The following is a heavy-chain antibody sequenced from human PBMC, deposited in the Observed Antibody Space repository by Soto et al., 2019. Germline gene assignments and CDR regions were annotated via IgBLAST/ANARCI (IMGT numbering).Heavy chain of an antibody. V-gene: IGHV1-69*02. J-gene: IGHJ4*02. CDR1: GGTFSSYT. CDR2: IIPILGIA. CDR3: SRYRGHGYERV. Sequence: QVQLVQSGAEVKKPGSSVKVSCKASGGTFSSYTISWVRQAPGQGLEWMGRIIPILGIANYAKKFQGRVTITADKFTRSGYMYLCSLESEDRAVYYCSRYRGHGYERVWGQGPLVTVSS. D-gene: IGHD5-12*01.